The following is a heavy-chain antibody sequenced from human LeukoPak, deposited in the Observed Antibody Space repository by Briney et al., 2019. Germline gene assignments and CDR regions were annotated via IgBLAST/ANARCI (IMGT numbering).Heavy chain of an antibody. CDR2: IWYDGSNK. Sequence: GGSLRLSCAASGFTFSSYGMHWVRQAPGKGLEWVAVIWYDGSNKYYADSVKGRFTISRDNSKNTLYLQMNSLRAEDTAVYYCARASERFGELWVVDYWGQGTLVTVSS. CDR1: GFTFSSYG. D-gene: IGHD3-10*01. V-gene: IGHV3-33*08. J-gene: IGHJ4*02. CDR3: ARASERFGELWVVDY.